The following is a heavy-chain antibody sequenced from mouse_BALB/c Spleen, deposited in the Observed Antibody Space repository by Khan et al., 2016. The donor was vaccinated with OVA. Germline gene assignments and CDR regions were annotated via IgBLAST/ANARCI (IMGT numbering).Heavy chain of an antibody. V-gene: IGHV1-7*01. Sequence: QVQLKQSGAELAKPGASVKMSCMASGYTFTTYWMHWVKQRPGQGLEWIGYINPTSDYTDYNEKFKDKATLSADKSSSTAYMQLSSLTSEDSAVYYCARDRIDYWGQGTTLTVSS. CDR3: ARDRIDY. CDR1: GYTFTTYW. J-gene: IGHJ2*01. CDR2: INPTSDYT.